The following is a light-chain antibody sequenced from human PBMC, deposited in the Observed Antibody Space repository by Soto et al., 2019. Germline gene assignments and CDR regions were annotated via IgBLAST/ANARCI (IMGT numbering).Light chain of an antibody. CDR1: QSVRSY. CDR3: QQRANWPGT. V-gene: IGKV3-11*01. CDR2: DAS. J-gene: IGKJ1*01. Sequence: EIVLTQSPATLSLSPGERATLSCRASQSVRSYLAWYQQKPGQAPRLLIYDASNRATGIPARFSGSGSGTDFTLTIRSLEPEDFAIYYCQQRANWPGTFGQGTKVDIK.